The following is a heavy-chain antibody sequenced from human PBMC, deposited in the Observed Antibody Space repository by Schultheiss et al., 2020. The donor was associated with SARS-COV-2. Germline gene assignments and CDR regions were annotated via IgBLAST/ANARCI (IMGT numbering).Heavy chain of an antibody. Sequence: SETLSLTCTVSGGSISSYYWSWIRQPPGKGLEWIGYIYYSGSTNYNPSLKSRVTMSVDTSKNQFSLKLSSVTAADTAVYYCARGIAARGDLDYWGQGTLVTVSS. CDR3: ARGIAARGDLDY. D-gene: IGHD6-6*01. V-gene: IGHV4-59*08. CDR1: GGSISSYY. CDR2: IYYSGST. J-gene: IGHJ4*02.